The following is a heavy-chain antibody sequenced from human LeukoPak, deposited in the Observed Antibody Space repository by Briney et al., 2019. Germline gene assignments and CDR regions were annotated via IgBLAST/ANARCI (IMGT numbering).Heavy chain of an antibody. V-gene: IGHV1-8*01. CDR2: MNPNSGNT. D-gene: IGHD5-18*01. J-gene: IGHJ5*02. Sequence: ASVKVSCKASGYTSTSYDINWVRQATGQGLEWMGWMNPNSGNTGYAQKFQGRVTMTRNTSISTAYMELSSLRSEDTAVYYCARTPPSSRGYSYGRFDPWGQGTLVTVSS. CDR1: GYTSTSYD. CDR3: ARTPPSSRGYSYGRFDP.